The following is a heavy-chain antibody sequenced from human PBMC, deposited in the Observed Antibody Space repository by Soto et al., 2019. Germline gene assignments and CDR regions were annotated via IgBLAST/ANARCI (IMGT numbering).Heavy chain of an antibody. V-gene: IGHV3-15*07. CDR3: ATASYNSGYYLDY. J-gene: IGHJ4*02. Sequence: EVHLVESGGGLVKPGGSLRVSCAASGFSCSNSWLNWVRQAPGKGLEWFGRVRSNSDGGTADYAATVKGRFLISRDESQNTLHPQMYSLTTEDTDVYYCATASYNSGYYLDYWGRRTVVTVSS. D-gene: IGHD3-22*01. CDR2: VRSNSDGGTA. CDR1: GFSCSNSW.